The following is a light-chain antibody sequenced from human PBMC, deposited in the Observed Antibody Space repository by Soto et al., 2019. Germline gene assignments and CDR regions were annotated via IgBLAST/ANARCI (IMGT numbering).Light chain of an antibody. V-gene: IGKV3-20*01. Sequence: EIVLTQSPGTLSLSPGERATLSCRASQSVSSYLAWYQQKPGQAPRLLIYEASSRATGIPDRFSGSASGTDFTLTISRLEPEDFAVYYCQHYGSSRTFGQGTKVEIK. CDR1: QSVSSY. CDR2: EAS. CDR3: QHYGSSRT. J-gene: IGKJ2*01.